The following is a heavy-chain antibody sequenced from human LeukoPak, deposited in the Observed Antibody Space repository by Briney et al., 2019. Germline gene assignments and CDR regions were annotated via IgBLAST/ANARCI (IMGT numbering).Heavy chain of an antibody. Sequence: GGSLRLSCGVSGFTFDDYAIHWVHQAPGKGLEWISLISWDGGSTYYADSVKGRFTISRDNSKNTLYLQMDSLRADDTAVYFCARDSIRQQLYYFDYWGRGTLVTVSS. CDR1: GFTFDDYA. J-gene: IGHJ4*02. CDR2: ISWDGGST. D-gene: IGHD6-13*01. V-gene: IGHV3-43D*03. CDR3: ARDSIRQQLYYFDY.